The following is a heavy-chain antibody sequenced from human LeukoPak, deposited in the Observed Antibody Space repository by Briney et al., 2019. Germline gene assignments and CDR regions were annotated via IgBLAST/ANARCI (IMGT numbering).Heavy chain of an antibody. V-gene: IGHV4-34*01. CDR1: GGSFSGYY. CDR3: ARKGRSLFY. CDR2: INHSGST. D-gene: IGHD3-3*01. Sequence: PSETLSLTCTVSGGSFSGYYWSWIRQPPGKGLEWIGEINHSGSTNYNPSLKSRVTISVDTSKNQFSLKLSSVTAADTAVYYCARKGRSLFYWGQGTLVTVSS. J-gene: IGHJ4*02.